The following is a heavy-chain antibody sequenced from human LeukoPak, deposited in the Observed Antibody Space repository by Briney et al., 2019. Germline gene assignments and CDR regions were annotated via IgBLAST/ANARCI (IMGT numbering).Heavy chain of an antibody. CDR1: GFTVSSNH. Sequence: GGSLRLSCAASGFTVSSNHNHMSWVRQAPGKGLVWVSRINSDGSSTSYADSVKGRFTISRDNAKNTLYLQMNSLRAEDTAVYHCASAEVIQNGMDVWGQGTTVTVSS. D-gene: IGHD3-16*02. CDR3: ASAEVIQNGMDV. CDR2: INSDGSST. V-gene: IGHV3-74*01. J-gene: IGHJ6*02.